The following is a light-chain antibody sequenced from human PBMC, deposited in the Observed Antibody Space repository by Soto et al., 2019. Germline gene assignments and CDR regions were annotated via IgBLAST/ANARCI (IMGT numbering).Light chain of an antibody. CDR3: MQALQTPYT. J-gene: IGKJ2*01. V-gene: IGKV2-28*01. CDR1: QSLLHSNGYNY. CDR2: LGS. Sequence: DIFMTQSPLSLPVTPGEPASISCRSSQSLLHSNGYNYLDWYLQKPGQSPQLLIYLGSNWASGVPDRFSGSGSGTDVTLKISRVEAEDVGVYYCMQALQTPYTFGQGTKLEIK.